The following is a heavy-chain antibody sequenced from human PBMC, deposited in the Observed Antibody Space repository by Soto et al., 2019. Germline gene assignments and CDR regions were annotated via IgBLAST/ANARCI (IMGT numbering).Heavy chain of an antibody. Sequence: QVQLVQSGAEVKKPGASVKVSCKASGYTFTSYGISWVRQAPGQGLEWMGWISAYNGNTNYAQKLQGRVTMTTDTTTSTAYMELRSLRSDDTAVYYCARDRCHLDKHSCFDYWGQGTLVTVSS. CDR3: ARDRCHLDKHSCFDY. V-gene: IGHV1-18*01. J-gene: IGHJ4*02. D-gene: IGHD2-2*03. CDR2: ISAYNGNT. CDR1: GYTFTSYG.